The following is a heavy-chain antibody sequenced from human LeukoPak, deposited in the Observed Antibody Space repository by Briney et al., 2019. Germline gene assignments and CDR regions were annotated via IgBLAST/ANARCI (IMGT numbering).Heavy chain of an antibody. D-gene: IGHD6-19*01. V-gene: IGHV3-9*01. J-gene: IGHJ4*02. CDR3: AKPHSGWYSHFDY. Sequence: GRSLRLSCAASGFTFDEYAMHWVPQAPGKGLEWVSGISWNSFTIGYADSVKGRFTISRDNAKNSLYLQMNSLRTEDTALYYCAKPHSGWYSHFDYWGQGTLVTVSS. CDR1: GFTFDEYA. CDR2: ISWNSFTI.